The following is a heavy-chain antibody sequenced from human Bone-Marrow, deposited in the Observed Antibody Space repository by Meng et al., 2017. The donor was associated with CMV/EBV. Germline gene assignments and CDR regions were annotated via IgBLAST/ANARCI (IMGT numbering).Heavy chain of an antibody. V-gene: IGHV3-23*03. J-gene: IGHJ6*02. CDR3: ARALDYSNYYGMDV. CDR2: IYSGGSST. CDR1: GFTFSSYA. Sequence: GESLKISCAASGFTFSSYAMSWVRQAPGKGLEWVSVIYSGGSSTYYADSVKGRFTISRDNAKNSLYLQMNSLRAEDTALYHCARALDYSNYYGMDVWGQGTTVTVSS. D-gene: IGHD4-11*01.